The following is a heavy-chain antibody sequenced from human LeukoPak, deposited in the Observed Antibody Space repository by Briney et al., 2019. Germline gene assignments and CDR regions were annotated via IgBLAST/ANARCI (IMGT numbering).Heavy chain of an antibody. CDR1: GFTFSSFT. J-gene: IGHJ4*02. CDR3: ARVTVGATGVDY. V-gene: IGHV3-21*01. D-gene: IGHD1-26*01. Sequence: GGSLRLSCAASGFTFSSFTMNWVRQAPGKGLEWVSSISSTSAYIYYADSVKGRFTVSRDNAKNSLYLQMNSLRAEDTAVYYCARVTVGATGVDYWGQGTLVTVSS. CDR2: ISSTSAYI.